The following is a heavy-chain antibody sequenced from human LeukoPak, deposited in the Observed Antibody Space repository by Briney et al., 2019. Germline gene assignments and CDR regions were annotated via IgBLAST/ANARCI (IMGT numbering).Heavy chain of an antibody. J-gene: IGHJ5*02. CDR2: IYYSGST. Sequence: PSETLSLTCTVSGGSISSSSYFWGWIRQPPGKGLEWIGSIYYSGSTYYNPSLRSRVTISVDTAKNQFSLKLSSVTAADTAVYYCARGWGSLDWFDPWGQGTLVTVSS. V-gene: IGHV4-39*01. CDR3: ARGWGSLDWFDP. CDR1: GGSISSSSYF. D-gene: IGHD1-1*01.